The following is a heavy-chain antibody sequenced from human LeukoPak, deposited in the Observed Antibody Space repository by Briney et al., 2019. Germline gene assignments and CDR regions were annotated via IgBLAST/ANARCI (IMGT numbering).Heavy chain of an antibody. CDR3: ARRSLTNCGGDCSSAFDI. CDR2: IYPGDSDT. J-gene: IGHJ3*02. Sequence: PGESLKISCKGSGYRFTSYWIGWVRQMPGKGLEWMGIIYPGDSDTRYSPSFQGQVTISADKSISTAYLQWSSLKASDTAMYYCARRSLTNCGGDCSSAFDIWGQGTMVTVSS. D-gene: IGHD2-21*02. V-gene: IGHV5-51*01. CDR1: GYRFTSYW.